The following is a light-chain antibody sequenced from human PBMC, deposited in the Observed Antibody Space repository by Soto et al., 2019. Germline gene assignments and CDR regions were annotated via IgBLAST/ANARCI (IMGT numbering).Light chain of an antibody. CDR1: SSDVGGYNY. CDR2: DVS. J-gene: IGLJ1*01. V-gene: IGLV2-14*03. CDR3: SSYTSSSLHV. Sequence: QSALTQPASVSVSPGQSITISCTSTSSDVGGYNYVSWYQQHPGKAPKLMIYDVSNRPSGVSNRFSGSKSGNTASLTISGLQAEDEADYCCSSYTSSSLHVFGTGTKVTVL.